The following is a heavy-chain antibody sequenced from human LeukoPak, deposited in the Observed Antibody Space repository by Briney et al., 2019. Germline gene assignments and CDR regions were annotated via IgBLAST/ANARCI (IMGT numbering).Heavy chain of an antibody. Sequence: PGGSLRLSCGASGFTFSNYAMNWVRQAPGKGLEWVSGISNSGGSAYYADSVKGRFTISRENSRSTLYLQMNSLRAEDTAVYYCAKGLRLGELSSGFDYWGQGTLVTVSS. D-gene: IGHD3-16*02. J-gene: IGHJ4*02. CDR1: GFTFSNYA. CDR2: ISNSGGSA. CDR3: AKGLRLGELSSGFDY. V-gene: IGHV3-23*01.